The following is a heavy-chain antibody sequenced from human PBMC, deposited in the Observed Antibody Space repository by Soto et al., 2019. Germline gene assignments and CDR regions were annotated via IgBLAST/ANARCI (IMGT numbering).Heavy chain of an antibody. V-gene: IGHV4-30-2*01. CDR2: IYHSGST. CDR1: GGSISSGGYS. D-gene: IGHD3-16*01. Sequence: SETLSLTCAVSGGSISSGGYSWSWIRQPPGKGLEWIGYIYHSGSTYYNPSLKSRVTISVDRSKNQFSLKLSSVTAADTAEYYCARGPPHVWGQGTLVTVSS. CDR3: ARGPPHV. J-gene: IGHJ4*02.